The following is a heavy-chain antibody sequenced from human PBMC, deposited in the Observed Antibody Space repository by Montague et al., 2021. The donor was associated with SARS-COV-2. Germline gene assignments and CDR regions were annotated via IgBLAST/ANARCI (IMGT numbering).Heavy chain of an antibody. CDR2: VYYNGDN. V-gene: IGHV4-59*08. CDR3: ARGWAFDP. J-gene: IGHJ3*01. CDR1: GGSTASNY. D-gene: IGHD6-19*01. Sequence: SETLSLTCTVSGGSTASNYWNWIRKSPGKRKEWIGYVYYNGDNKTNHSLQSRVTISIDTSENQFSLRLNSVTAADTAVYFCARGWAFDPWGQGRLVTVSS.